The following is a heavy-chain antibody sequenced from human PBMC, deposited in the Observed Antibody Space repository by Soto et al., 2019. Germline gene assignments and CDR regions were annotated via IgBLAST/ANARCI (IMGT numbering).Heavy chain of an antibody. CDR3: ARGDGDYYDGNGYLGRH. V-gene: IGHV3-7*04. J-gene: IGHJ4*02. CDR2: IKFDGSEI. CDR1: AFTFSTYW. D-gene: IGHD3-22*01. Sequence: GGSLRLSCAASAFTFSTYWMSWVRQAPGKRLEWVANIKFDGSEIFYVDSVKGRFTISRDNAKNSLYLQMNSLRAEDTAVYYCARGDGDYYDGNGYLGRHWGQGTLVTVSS.